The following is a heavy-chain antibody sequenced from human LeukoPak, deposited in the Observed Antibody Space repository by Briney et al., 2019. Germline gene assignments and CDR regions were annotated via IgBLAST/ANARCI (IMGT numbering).Heavy chain of an antibody. V-gene: IGHV3-23*01. CDR2: ISGSGGST. J-gene: IGHJ4*02. CDR1: GFIFSRYG. Sequence: GGSLRLSCAASGFIFSRYGMSWVRQAPGKGLEWVSAISGSGGSTYYADSVKGRFTISRDNSKNTLYLQMNSLRAEDTAVYYCAKGYYDSSGYYVSGLDYWGQGTLVTVSS. CDR3: AKGYYDSSGYYVSGLDY. D-gene: IGHD3-22*01.